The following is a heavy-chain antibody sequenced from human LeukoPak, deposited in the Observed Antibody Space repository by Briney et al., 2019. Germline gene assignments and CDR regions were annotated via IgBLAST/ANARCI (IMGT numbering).Heavy chain of an antibody. V-gene: IGHV1-46*01. CDR1: GYXFPNYH. Sequence: ASVKVSCKTSGYXFPNYHMRWVRQAPGQGLEWMGVINLSDGSTNHAQKFQGRVTMTRDTSTSTVYMELNTLRSEDTAVYHCASEYTGSQYFDYWGQGTLVTVSS. CDR2: INLSDGST. J-gene: IGHJ4*02. CDR3: ASEYTGSQYFDY. D-gene: IGHD1-26*01.